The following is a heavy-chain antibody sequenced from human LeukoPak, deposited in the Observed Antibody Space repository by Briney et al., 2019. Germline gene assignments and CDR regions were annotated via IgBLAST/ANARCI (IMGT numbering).Heavy chain of an antibody. V-gene: IGHV4-39*01. CDR2: IYHSGST. CDR1: GGSISSSSYY. Sequence: PSETLSLTCTVSGGSISSSSYYWGWIRQPPGKGLEWIGSIYHSGSTYYNPSLKSRVTISVDTSKNQFSLKLSSVTAADTAVYYCARRRRIAVAGSWFDPWGQGTLVTVSS. J-gene: IGHJ5*02. CDR3: ARRRRIAVAGSWFDP. D-gene: IGHD6-19*01.